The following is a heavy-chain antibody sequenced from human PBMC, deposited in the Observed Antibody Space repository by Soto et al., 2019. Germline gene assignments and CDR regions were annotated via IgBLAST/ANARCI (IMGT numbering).Heavy chain of an antibody. CDR1: GYTLTELS. Sequence: ASVKVSCKVSGYTLTELSMHWVRQAPGKGLEWMGGFDPEDGETIYAQNFQGRVTMTEDTSTDTAYMELSSLSSEDTAVYYCATNPLYYYDSSGPEDAFDIWGQGTMVTVSS. CDR3: ATNPLYYYDSSGPEDAFDI. V-gene: IGHV1-24*01. D-gene: IGHD3-22*01. J-gene: IGHJ3*02. CDR2: FDPEDGET.